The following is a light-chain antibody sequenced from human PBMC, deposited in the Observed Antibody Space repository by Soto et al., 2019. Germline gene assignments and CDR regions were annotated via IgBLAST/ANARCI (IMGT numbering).Light chain of an antibody. J-gene: IGKJ2*01. Sequence: TQMTQSPSTLSASVGDRVTITCRASQSIGRWLAWYQQKPGKAPKSLIYDASNLESGVPARFSGSGSGTDFILTISSLQPDDFATYYCQQYSGYLYTFGQGTKLEIK. CDR1: QSIGRW. V-gene: IGKV1-5*01. CDR2: DAS. CDR3: QQYSGYLYT.